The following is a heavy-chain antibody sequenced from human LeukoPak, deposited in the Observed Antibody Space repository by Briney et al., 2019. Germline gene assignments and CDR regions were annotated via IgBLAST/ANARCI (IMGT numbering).Heavy chain of an antibody. V-gene: IGHV3-23*01. Sequence: TGGSLRLSCAASGFTFSSYAMTWVRQAPGKGLEWVSGISGSGGSTYYADSVKGRFTISRDNSKNTLYLQMNSLRAEDTAVYYCARYRVRYYDFWSGYLASAFDIWGQGTMVTVSS. CDR1: GFTFSSYA. CDR2: ISGSGGST. CDR3: ARYRVRYYDFWSGYLASAFDI. D-gene: IGHD3-3*01. J-gene: IGHJ3*02.